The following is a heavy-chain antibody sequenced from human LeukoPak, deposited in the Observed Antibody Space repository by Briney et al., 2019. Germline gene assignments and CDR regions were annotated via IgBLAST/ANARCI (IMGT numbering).Heavy chain of an antibody. CDR2: IKQDGSEK. CDR1: GFTFSNYW. CDR3: ATKQWLAPPPDS. J-gene: IGHJ4*02. Sequence: PGGSLRLSCAASGFTFSNYWMTWVRQAPGKGPEWVADIKQDGSEKLYVNSVRGRFTISRDNADNTMFLQMNSVRDEDTAVYYCATKQWLAPPPDSWGQGTPVTVSS. V-gene: IGHV3-7*01. D-gene: IGHD6-19*01.